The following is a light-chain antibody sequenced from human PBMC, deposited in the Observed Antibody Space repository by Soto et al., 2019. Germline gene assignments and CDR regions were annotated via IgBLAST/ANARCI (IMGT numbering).Light chain of an antibody. CDR2: HAS. V-gene: IGKV1-9*01. J-gene: IGKJ5*01. Sequence: IPVTQSPSSLSATVGDRVTLTCRASQDIGTYLGWYQQKPEKAPKVLIYHASTLPTGDPSRFSSKGTGQEFTLTNSSLKPEDLATYYCHRVESYPNPFSRGKRLDIK. CDR3: HRVESYPNP. CDR1: QDIGTY.